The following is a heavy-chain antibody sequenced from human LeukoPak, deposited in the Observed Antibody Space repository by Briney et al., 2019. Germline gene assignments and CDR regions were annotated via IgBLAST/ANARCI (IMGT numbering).Heavy chain of an antibody. J-gene: IGHJ4*02. Sequence: PGGSLRLSCSASGFIFSNYGMYWVRQAPGKGPEFVSAISSDGDNTFYADSVKGRFTISRDNSKNTLYLQTSSLRGEDTAVYYCVRVNGYGDRNLYYFGYWGQGTLVTVSS. D-gene: IGHD4-17*01. V-gene: IGHV3-64D*06. CDR3: VRVNGYGDRNLYYFGY. CDR2: ISSDGDNT. CDR1: GFIFSNYG.